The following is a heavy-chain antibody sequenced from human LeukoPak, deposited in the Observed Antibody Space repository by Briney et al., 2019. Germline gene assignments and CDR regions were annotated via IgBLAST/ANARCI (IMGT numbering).Heavy chain of an antibody. CDR3: ARCGGGNPRWFDP. Sequence: GGSLRLSCVASGFTFSRYWMHWVRQAPGKGLEWVSSITSSSSYIYYSDSVKGRFTISRDNAKNSMYLQMNSLRAEDTAVYYCARCGGGNPRWFDPWGQGTLVTVSS. CDR1: GFTFSRYW. CDR2: ITSSSSYI. V-gene: IGHV3-21*01. J-gene: IGHJ5*02. D-gene: IGHD4-23*01.